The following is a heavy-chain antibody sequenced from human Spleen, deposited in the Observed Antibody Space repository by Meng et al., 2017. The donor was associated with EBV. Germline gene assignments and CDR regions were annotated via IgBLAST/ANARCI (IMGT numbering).Heavy chain of an antibody. CDR3: ARIPGRLLNWIDP. D-gene: IGHD4/OR15-4a*01. CDR1: GGSIRNGVYY. V-gene: IGHV4-30-4*01. J-gene: IGHJ5*02. CDR2: IHYIGST. Sequence: QGRLQESGPGLVMPSQTLSPTCAVSGGSIRNGVYYWSWIRQSPRKGLEWIGYIHYIGSTYYNPSLKSRVSISVDTSKNQFSLKLTSVTAADTAIFYCARIPGRLLNWIDPWGPGTLVTVSS.